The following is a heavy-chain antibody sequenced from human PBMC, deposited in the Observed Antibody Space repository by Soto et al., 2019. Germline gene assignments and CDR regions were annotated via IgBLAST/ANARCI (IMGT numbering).Heavy chain of an antibody. J-gene: IGHJ4*02. CDR3: ARPNDYWNGYGPFDY. V-gene: IGHV4-31*11. CDR1: GRSISSVGYY. Sequence: QVQLQASGPGLVKPSQPLSLTCAVSGRSISSVGYYWSWVRQHPGKGLEWIGSISYTGSTYYNPSLENRLSISLDTCANRFSLRLNSVTAADTAIYYCARPNDYWNGYGPFDYWGQGSPVSVSS. CDR2: ISYTGST. D-gene: IGHD3-3*01.